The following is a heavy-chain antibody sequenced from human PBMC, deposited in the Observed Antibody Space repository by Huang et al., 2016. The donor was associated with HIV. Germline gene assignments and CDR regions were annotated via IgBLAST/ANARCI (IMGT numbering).Heavy chain of an antibody. CDR1: GYTFTDSN. CDR2: GNPKGGGT. D-gene: IGHD3-10*01. Sequence: QVQLVQSGAEVKNPGASVRVSCKASGYTFTDSNIHWVRQAPGQGLEWIGWGNPKGGGTSYAQRFQGRSTMTRDTTIGTVDMGLRRIQSDDTAVYFWARDWSFGSATSPADWGQGTLVTVSS. V-gene: IGHV1-2*02. CDR3: ARDWSFGSATSPAD. J-gene: IGHJ4*02.